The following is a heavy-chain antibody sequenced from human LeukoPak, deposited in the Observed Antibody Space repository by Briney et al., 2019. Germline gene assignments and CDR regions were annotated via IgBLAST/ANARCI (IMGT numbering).Heavy chain of an antibody. V-gene: IGHV4-38-2*01. CDR1: RYSISSGYH. Sequence: SETLSLTCAVSRYSISSGYHWAWIRQPPGKGLEWIGSIYRSGSAYYNPSLKSRVTISVDTSKNQFSLRVTPVTAADTAVYYCARVDYILDYWGQGTLVTVSS. CDR2: IYRSGSA. D-gene: IGHD4-11*01. J-gene: IGHJ4*02. CDR3: ARVDYILDY.